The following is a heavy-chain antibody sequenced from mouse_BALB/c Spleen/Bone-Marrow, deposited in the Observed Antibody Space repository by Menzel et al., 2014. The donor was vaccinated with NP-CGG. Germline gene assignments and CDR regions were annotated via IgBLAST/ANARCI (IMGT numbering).Heavy chain of an antibody. D-gene: IGHD2-4*01. CDR2: ISNGSSTI. Sequence: EVMLVESGGGLVQPGGSRKLSCAASGFTFSSFGMHWVRQAPEKGLEWVAYISNGSSTIYYADTVKGRFTISRDNPKNPLFLQMTSLRSEDTAMYYCARKGAMITHYYAMDYWGQGTSVTVSS. J-gene: IGHJ4*01. CDR3: ARKGAMITHYYAMDY. V-gene: IGHV5-17*02. CDR1: GFTFSSFG.